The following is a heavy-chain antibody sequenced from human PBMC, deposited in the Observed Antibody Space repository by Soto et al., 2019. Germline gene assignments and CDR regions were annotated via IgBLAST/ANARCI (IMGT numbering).Heavy chain of an antibody. D-gene: IGHD3-10*01. J-gene: IGHJ4*02. CDR1: GDTFNSYT. Sequence: QVHLVQSGAELRKPGSSVRVSCKASGDTFNSYTINWVRQAPGLGLEWMGRTIPILSMSNYALKFQGRFTITADKSTSTAYMVLRSLRSEDTAIYYCATSYGSGSQAFDYWGQGALVTVSS. CDR3: ATSYGSGSQAFDY. CDR2: TIPILSMS. V-gene: IGHV1-69*02.